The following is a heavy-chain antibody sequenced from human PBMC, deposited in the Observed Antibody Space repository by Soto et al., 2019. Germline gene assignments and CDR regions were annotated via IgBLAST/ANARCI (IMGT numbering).Heavy chain of an antibody. J-gene: IGHJ4*02. D-gene: IGHD4-17*01. CDR2: IIGIGDKA. Sequence: EVQLLEAGGGLVQPGGSLRLSCAASGFSFRDYGMSWVRQAPGKGLEWLSAIIGIGDKAYYADSVRGRFTISRDNSKNTLYLQLNSRGAEDTAIYYCAKDYDYGDSLPFDYWGQGTLVTVSS. CDR3: AKDYDYGDSLPFDY. CDR1: GFSFRDYG. V-gene: IGHV3-23*01.